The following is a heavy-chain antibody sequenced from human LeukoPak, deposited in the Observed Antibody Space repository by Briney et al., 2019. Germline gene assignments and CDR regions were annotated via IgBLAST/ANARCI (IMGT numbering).Heavy chain of an antibody. J-gene: IGHJ4*02. CDR3: ATVAVIRGVTYFDY. Sequence: PSETLSLTCTVSGGSISNYYWSWIRQPAGKGLEWIAYLFYSGSTDYNPSLESRVTISVDTSKNQFSLKLRSVTAADTAVYYCATVAVIRGVTYFDYWGQGTLVTVSS. CDR2: LFYSGST. D-gene: IGHD3-10*01. V-gene: IGHV4-59*01. CDR1: GGSISNYY.